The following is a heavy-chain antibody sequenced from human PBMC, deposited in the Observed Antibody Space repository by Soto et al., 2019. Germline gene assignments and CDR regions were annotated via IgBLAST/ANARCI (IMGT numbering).Heavy chain of an antibody. CDR1: GGSISSYY. V-gene: IGHV4-59*01. Sequence: PSETLSLTCTVSGGSISSYYWSWIRQPPGKGLEWIGYIYYSGSTNYNPSLKSRVTISVDTSKNQFSLKLSSVTAADTAVYYCARDNRSGSPRHWGQGTLVTVSS. CDR3: ARDNRSGSPRH. J-gene: IGHJ4*02. CDR2: IYYSGST. D-gene: IGHD3-3*01.